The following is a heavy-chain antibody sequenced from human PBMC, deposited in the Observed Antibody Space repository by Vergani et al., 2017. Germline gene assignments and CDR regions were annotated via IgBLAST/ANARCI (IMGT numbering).Heavy chain of an antibody. Sequence: QVQLQESGPGLVKPSQTLSLTCTVSGGSISSGSYYWSWIRQPAGKGLEWIGRIYTSGSTNYNPSLKSRVTISVDTSKNQFSLKLSSVTAADTAVYYCARAGIAAAGIGRHYYYYGMDVWGQGP. CDR3: ARAGIAAAGIGRHYYYYGMDV. CDR2: IYTSGST. D-gene: IGHD6-13*01. J-gene: IGHJ6*02. V-gene: IGHV4-61*02. CDR1: GGSISSGSYY.